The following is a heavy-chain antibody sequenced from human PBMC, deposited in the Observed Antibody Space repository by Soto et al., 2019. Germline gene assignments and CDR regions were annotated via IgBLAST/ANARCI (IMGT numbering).Heavy chain of an antibody. CDR3: ARRSTVMGAFDI. CDR1: GFTFSTYP. J-gene: IGHJ3*02. D-gene: IGHD4-17*01. V-gene: IGHV3-30-3*01. CDR2: ISYDGSNK. Sequence: QVQLVEFGGGVVQPGRSLRLSCVASGFTFSTYPMHWVRQAPGKGLDWVAVISYDGSNKFYADSVKGRFTISRDNSKNTLYLQINSLRGEDTAVYYCARRSTVMGAFDIWGQGTMVTVSS.